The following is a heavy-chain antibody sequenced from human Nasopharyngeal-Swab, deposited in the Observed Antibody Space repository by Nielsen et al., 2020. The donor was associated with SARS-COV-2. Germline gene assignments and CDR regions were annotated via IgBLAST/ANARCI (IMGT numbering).Heavy chain of an antibody. Sequence: SQTLSLTCAISGDSVSSNSAAWTWIRQSPSRGLEWLGRTYFRSKWLNDYAVSVKSRITINHDTSRNQFSLQLNSVTPEDTAIYYCARGSGTYSDYFDYWGQGTLVSVSS. CDR3: ARGSGTYSDYFDY. CDR2: TYFRSKWLN. CDR1: GDSVSSNSAA. V-gene: IGHV6-1*01. J-gene: IGHJ4*02. D-gene: IGHD1-26*01.